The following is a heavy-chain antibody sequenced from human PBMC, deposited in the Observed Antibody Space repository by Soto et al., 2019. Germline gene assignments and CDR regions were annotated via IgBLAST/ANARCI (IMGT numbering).Heavy chain of an antibody. J-gene: IGHJ4*02. Sequence: EVQLVQSGAEMKKPGESLKISCKGSGYTFTGHWIGWVRLTPGRGLEWMGIIYPGHSESMYSPSFQGQVIMSVDESVNTAYLQWNSLKASDTAMYYCARHITHNRWPTLDYWGQGTLVTVSS. CDR2: IYPGHSES. CDR3: ARHITHNRWPTLDY. D-gene: IGHD1-1*01. V-gene: IGHV5-51*01. CDR1: GYTFTGHW.